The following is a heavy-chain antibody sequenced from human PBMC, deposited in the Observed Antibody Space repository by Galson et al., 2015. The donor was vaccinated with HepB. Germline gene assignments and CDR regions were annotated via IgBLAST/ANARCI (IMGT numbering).Heavy chain of an antibody. CDR3: TREDGQWPGWYAFDI. V-gene: IGHV3-49*04. Sequence: SLRLSCAASGFTFGDYAMSWVRQAPGKGLEWVGFIRSKAYGGTTEYAASVKGRFTISRDDSKSIAYLQMNSLKTEDTAVYYCTREDGQWPGWYAFDIWGQGTMVTVSS. D-gene: IGHD6-19*01. CDR1: GFTFGDYA. J-gene: IGHJ3*02. CDR2: IRSKAYGGTT.